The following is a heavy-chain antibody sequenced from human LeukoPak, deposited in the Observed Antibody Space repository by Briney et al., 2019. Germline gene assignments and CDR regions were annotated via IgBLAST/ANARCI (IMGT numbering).Heavy chain of an antibody. CDR1: GFTFSSYS. CDR3: ASGGGDFTHPNT. V-gene: IGHV3-21*01. J-gene: IGHJ5*02. Sequence: PGGSLRLSCAASGFTFSSYSMSWVRQAPGKGLEWVSSISSSSSYIYYADSVKGRFTISGDNAKNSLYLQMNSLRAEDTAVYYCASGGGDFTHPNTWGQGTLVTVSS. CDR2: ISSSSSYI. D-gene: IGHD2-21*02.